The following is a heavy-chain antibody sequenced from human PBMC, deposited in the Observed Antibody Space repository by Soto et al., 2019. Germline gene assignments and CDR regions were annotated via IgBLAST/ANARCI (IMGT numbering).Heavy chain of an antibody. CDR3: VGGQYYFDY. D-gene: IGHD3-10*01. CDR2: ISYDGSNK. V-gene: IGHV3-30*03. CDR1: GSPFTTYG. Sequence: QVQLVESGGGVVQPGRSLRLSCAASGSPFTTYGMHWVRVGPGKGLEWVAVISYDGSNKYYADSVKGRFTISRDNSKNTLYLQMNSLRPEDTALDYCVGGQYYFDYRGQGTLVTVSS. J-gene: IGHJ4*02.